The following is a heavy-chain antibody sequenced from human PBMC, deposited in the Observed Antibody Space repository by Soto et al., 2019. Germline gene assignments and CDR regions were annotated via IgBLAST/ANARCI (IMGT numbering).Heavy chain of an antibody. D-gene: IGHD6-19*01. CDR2: ISSSGSTI. J-gene: IGHJ5*02. CDR1: GFTFSSYE. V-gene: IGHV3-48*03. Sequence: GGSLRLSCAASGFTFSSYEMNWVRQAPGKGLEWVSYISSSGSTIYYADSVKGRFTISRDNAKNSLYLQMNSLRAEDTAVYYCARGGPNRGWYGRRQNWFDPWGQGTMVTVYS. CDR3: ARGGPNRGWYGRRQNWFDP.